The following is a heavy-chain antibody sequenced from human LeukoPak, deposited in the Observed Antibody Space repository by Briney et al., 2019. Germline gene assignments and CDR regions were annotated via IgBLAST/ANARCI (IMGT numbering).Heavy chain of an antibody. Sequence: SATPSLTCTVSGYSISSGYYWGWIRQPPGKRLEWVGSIYSSGNTYYNPTLKSRVTISVDTSKNQFSLNLTSVTAADAAVYYCARDLGYSGFDWAPWGQGTLVTVSS. CDR2: IYSSGNT. CDR3: ARDLGYSGFDWAP. D-gene: IGHD5-12*01. V-gene: IGHV4-38-2*02. CDR1: GYSISSGYY. J-gene: IGHJ5*02.